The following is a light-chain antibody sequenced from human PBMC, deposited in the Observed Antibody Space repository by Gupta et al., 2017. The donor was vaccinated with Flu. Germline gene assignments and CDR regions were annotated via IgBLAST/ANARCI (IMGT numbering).Light chain of an antibody. J-gene: IGKJ1*01. CDR1: ETVSDN. V-gene: IGKV3-15*01. Sequence: ERATVSCRASETVSDNLAWYQQKPGQAPRLLIYGASTRATGIPARFSGSGSGTEFTLTISSLQSEDSAVYYCQQYNIWPLWTFGRGTKVEIK. CDR3: QQYNIWPLWT. CDR2: GAS.